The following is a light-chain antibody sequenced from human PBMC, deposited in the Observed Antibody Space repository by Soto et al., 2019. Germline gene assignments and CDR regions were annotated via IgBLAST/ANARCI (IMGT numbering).Light chain of an antibody. J-gene: IGKJ1*01. V-gene: IGKV1-5*01. CDR1: QSISSW. CDR3: QKYYSFPQK. CDR2: AAS. Sequence: DIQITQSPSTRSASVVDRVTITFRASQSISSWLAWYQQKPGKAPELMIYAASTLQSGVPSRFSGSGSGTDFTLTISCLQSEDFATYYCQKYYSFPQKFGQGTKVDIK.